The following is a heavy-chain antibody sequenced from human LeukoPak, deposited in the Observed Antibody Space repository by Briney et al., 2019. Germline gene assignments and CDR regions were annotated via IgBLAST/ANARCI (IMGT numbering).Heavy chain of an antibody. CDR3: ARDRWSSSSSEGALDI. CDR1: GYTFTNYG. V-gene: IGHV1-18*01. D-gene: IGHD6-6*01. CDR2: ISAYNGNK. Sequence: ASVSVSYRASGYTFTNYGISWVRQAPGQGLEWVGWISAYNGNKVYAQELQGRVTMTTDTSTSTAYMELRSLRSDDTAVYYCARDRWSSSSSEGALDIWGQGTMVTVSS. J-gene: IGHJ3*02.